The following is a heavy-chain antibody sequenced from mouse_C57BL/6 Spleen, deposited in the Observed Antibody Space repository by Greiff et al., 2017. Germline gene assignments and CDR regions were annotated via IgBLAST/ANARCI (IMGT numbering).Heavy chain of an antibody. CDR3: ARPYYGSSYFDY. V-gene: IGHV5-9*01. Sequence: EVQVVESGGGLVKPGGSLKLSCAASGFTFSSYTMSWVRQTPEKRLEWVATISGGGGNTYYPDSVKGRFTISRDNAKNTLYLQMSSLRSEDTALYYCARPYYGSSYFDYWGQGTTLTVSS. CDR1: GFTFSSYT. CDR2: ISGGGGNT. D-gene: IGHD1-1*01. J-gene: IGHJ2*01.